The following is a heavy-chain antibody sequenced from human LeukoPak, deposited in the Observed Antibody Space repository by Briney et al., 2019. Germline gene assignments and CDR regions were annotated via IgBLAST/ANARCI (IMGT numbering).Heavy chain of an antibody. D-gene: IGHD3-3*01. CDR2: IKRDGSEK. CDR1: GFMFSSYW. Sequence: GGSLRLSCAASGFMFSSYWMGWVRQAPGKGLEWVANIKRDGSEKYYEDSVKGRFTISRDSAQNSLYLQMNSLRDEDTAVYYCARDKEAAVDFWSGYYPLWGQGPLVTVSS. V-gene: IGHV3-7*01. J-gene: IGHJ4*02. CDR3: ARDKEAAVDFWSGYYPL.